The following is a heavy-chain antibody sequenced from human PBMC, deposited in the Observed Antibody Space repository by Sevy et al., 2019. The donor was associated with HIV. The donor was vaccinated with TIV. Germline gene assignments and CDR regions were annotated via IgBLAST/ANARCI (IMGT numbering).Heavy chain of an antibody. D-gene: IGHD3-10*01. CDR1: GFTFSSYD. V-gene: IGHV3-13*01. CDR3: ARMATMVRGVKGAFDI. Sequence: GESLKISCAASGFTFSSYDMHWVRRATGKGLEWVSAIGTAGDTYYPGSVKGRFTISRENAKNSLYLQMNSLRAGDTAVYYCARMATMVRGVKGAFDIWGQGTMVTVSS. CDR2: IGTAGDT. J-gene: IGHJ3*02.